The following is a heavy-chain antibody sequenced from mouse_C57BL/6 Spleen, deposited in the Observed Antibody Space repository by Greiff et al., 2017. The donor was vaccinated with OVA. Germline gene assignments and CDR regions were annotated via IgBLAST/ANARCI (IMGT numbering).Heavy chain of an antibody. CDR1: GYTFTNYW. CDR3: ARRGDYYGSSPWYFDV. Sequence: QVQLKESGAELVRPGTSVKMSCKASGYTFTNYWIGWAKQRPGHGLEWIGDIYPGGGYTNYNEKFKGKATLTADKSSSTAYMQFSSLTSEDSAIYYCARRGDYYGSSPWYFDVWGTGTTVTVSS. V-gene: IGHV1-63*01. J-gene: IGHJ1*03. CDR2: IYPGGGYT. D-gene: IGHD1-1*01.